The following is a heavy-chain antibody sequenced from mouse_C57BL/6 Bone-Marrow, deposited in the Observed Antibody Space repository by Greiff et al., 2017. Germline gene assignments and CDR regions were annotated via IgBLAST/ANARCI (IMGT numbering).Heavy chain of an antibody. CDR1: GYTFTDYN. CDR3: ARGATVVFDY. V-gene: IGHV1-22*01. Sequence: EVQLQQSGPELVKPGASVKMSCTASGYTFTDYNMHWVQQSPGKSLEWIGYINPNNGGTSYNQKFKGKATLTVNKSSSTAYMELRSLTSEDSAVYYCARGATVVFDYWGQGTTLTVSA. CDR2: INPNNGGT. D-gene: IGHD1-1*01. J-gene: IGHJ2*01.